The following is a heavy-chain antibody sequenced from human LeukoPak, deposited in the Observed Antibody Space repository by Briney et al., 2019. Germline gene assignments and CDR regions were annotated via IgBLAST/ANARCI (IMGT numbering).Heavy chain of an antibody. J-gene: IGHJ4*02. CDR2: IYSGGST. CDR1: GFSFTNTW. V-gene: IGHV3-53*01. D-gene: IGHD6-13*01. CDR3: ARAPAAGTYYFDY. Sequence: GGSLRLSCEASGFSFTNTWMSWVRQAPGKGLEWVSVIYSGGSTYYADSVKGRFTISRDNSKNTLCLQMNSLRAEDTAVYYCARAPAAGTYYFDYWGQGTLVTVSS.